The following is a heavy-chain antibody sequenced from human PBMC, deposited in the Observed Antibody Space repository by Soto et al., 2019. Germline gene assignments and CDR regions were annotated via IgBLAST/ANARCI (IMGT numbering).Heavy chain of an antibody. CDR2: IYYSGST. CDR3: ARAMGATSPPDY. Sequence: SETLSLTCTVSGGSISSYYWSWIRQPPGKGLEWIGYIYYSGSTNYNPSLKSRVTISVDTSKNQFSLKLSSVTAADTAVYYCARAMGATSPPDYWGQGTLVTVSS. CDR1: GGSISSYY. J-gene: IGHJ4*02. D-gene: IGHD1-26*01. V-gene: IGHV4-59*01.